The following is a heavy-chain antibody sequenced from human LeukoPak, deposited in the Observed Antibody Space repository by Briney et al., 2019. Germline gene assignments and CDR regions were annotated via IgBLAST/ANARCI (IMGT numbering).Heavy chain of an antibody. D-gene: IGHD6-19*01. V-gene: IGHV4-59*08. CDR2: IDYSGNT. Sequence: PSETLALTCTVSGGSINGYYWSWIRQPPGKGLEWIGYIDYSGNTNSNPSLKSRVTISVDTSKNQFSLKLRSVTAADTAVYYCARSSGWYWYFDLWGRGTLVTVSS. CDR3: ARSSGWYWYFDL. CDR1: GGSINGYY. J-gene: IGHJ2*01.